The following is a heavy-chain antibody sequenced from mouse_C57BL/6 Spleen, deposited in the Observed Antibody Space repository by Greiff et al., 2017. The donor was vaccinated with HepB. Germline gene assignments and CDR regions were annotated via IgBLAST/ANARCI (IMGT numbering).Heavy chain of an antibody. V-gene: IGHV5-16*01. CDR1: GFTFSDYY. J-gene: IGHJ4*01. CDR3: ARGGGGFYYYAMDY. Sequence: EVHLVESEGGLVQPGSSMKLSCTASGFTFSDYYMAWVRQVPEKGLEWVANINYDGSSTYYLDSLKSRFIISRDNAKNILYLQMSSLKSEDTATYYCARGGGGFYYYAMDYWGQGTSVTVSS. CDR2: INYDGSST. D-gene: IGHD1-1*02.